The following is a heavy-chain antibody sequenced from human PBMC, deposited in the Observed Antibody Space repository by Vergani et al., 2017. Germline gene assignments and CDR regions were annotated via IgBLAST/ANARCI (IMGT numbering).Heavy chain of an antibody. V-gene: IGHV4-31*03. J-gene: IGHJ6*02. CDR1: GGSISSGGYY. CDR3: ARDQIPFGYYGMDV. CDR2: LYYSGST. D-gene: IGHD3-10*01. Sequence: QVQLQESGPGLVKPSQTLSLTCTVSGGSISSGGYYWSWIRQHPGKGLEWIGYLYYSGSTYYNPSLKSRVTISVDTSKNQFSRKLSSVTAADTAVYYCARDQIPFGYYGMDVWGQGTTVTVSS.